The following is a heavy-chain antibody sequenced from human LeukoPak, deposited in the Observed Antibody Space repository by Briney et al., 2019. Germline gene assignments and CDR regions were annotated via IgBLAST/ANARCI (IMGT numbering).Heavy chain of an antibody. J-gene: IGHJ5*02. CDR2: ISSTSTYI. Sequence: PGGSLRLSCAASGFIFSTYSMNWVRQAPGKGLEWVSSISSTSTYIYYADSVKGRFTISRDNAKNSLYPQMNSLRAEDTAVYYCAKVADGSGSYYTFDPWGQGTLVTVSS. CDR3: AKVADGSGSYYTFDP. CDR1: GFIFSTYS. D-gene: IGHD3-10*01. V-gene: IGHV3-21*01.